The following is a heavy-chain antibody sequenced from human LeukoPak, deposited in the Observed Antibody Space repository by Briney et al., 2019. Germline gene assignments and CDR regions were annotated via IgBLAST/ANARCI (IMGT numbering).Heavy chain of an antibody. CDR2: ISSSSSTI. Sequence: PGGSLRLSCAASGFTFSSYSMDWVRQAPGKGLEWVSYISSSSSTIYYADSVKGRFTISRDNAKNSLYLQMNSLRAEDTAVYYCARDKTQRDFDYWGQGTLVTVSS. V-gene: IGHV3-48*04. CDR1: GFTFSSYS. CDR3: ARDKTQRDFDY. J-gene: IGHJ4*02.